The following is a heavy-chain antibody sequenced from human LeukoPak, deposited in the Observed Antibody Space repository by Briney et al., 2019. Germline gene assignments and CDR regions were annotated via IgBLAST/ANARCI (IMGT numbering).Heavy chain of an antibody. V-gene: IGHV3-21*01. J-gene: IGHJ4*02. CDR1: GFTFSSYS. D-gene: IGHD6-13*01. CDR2: ISTGSSYI. CDR3: ARSIAAAGTNY. Sequence: GGSLRLSCAASGFTFSSYSMNWVRQAPGKGLEWVSSISTGSSYIYYTDSVKGRFTISRDNAKNSLYLQMNSLRAEDTAVYYCARSIAAAGTNYWGQGTLVTVSS.